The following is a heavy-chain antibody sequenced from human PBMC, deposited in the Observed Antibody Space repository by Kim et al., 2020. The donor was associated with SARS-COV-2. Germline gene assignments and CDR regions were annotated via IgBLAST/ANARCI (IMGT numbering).Heavy chain of an antibody. Sequence: SETLSLTCTVSGGSISSSSYYWGWIRQPPGKGLEWIGSVYYSGSTYYNPSLEIRVTISVDTSKNQFSLQLSSVTAADTAVYYCARRHSALWAFDIWGEGTMVTVSS. CDR3: ARRHSALWAFDI. J-gene: IGHJ3*02. CDR2: VYYSGST. V-gene: IGHV4-39*01. D-gene: IGHD3-10*01. CDR1: GGSISSSSYY.